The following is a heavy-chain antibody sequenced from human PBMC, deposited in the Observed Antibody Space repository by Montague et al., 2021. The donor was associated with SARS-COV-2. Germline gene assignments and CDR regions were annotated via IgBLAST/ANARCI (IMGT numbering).Heavy chain of an antibody. V-gene: IGHV4-39*01. Sequence: SETLSLTCTVSGGSISSSSYYWGWIRQPPGKGLEWIGSNNYSGSTYYNPSLKSRVTISADTSKNQFSLKMSSVTAAATAVYYCARPLFGGCYLSLFDYWGQGTLVTVSS. J-gene: IGHJ4*02. CDR3: ARPLFGGCYLSLFDY. CDR1: GGSISSSSYY. CDR2: NNYSGST. D-gene: IGHD1-26*01.